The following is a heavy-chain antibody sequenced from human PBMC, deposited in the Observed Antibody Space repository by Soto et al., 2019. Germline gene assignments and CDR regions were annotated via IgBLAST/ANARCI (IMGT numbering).Heavy chain of an antibody. D-gene: IGHD2-2*01. V-gene: IGHV4-4*02. CDR2: VYHSGNT. Sequence: SETLSPTRTVSGVSLSCNYWWAWVRQAPVKGLEGGGEVYHSGNTRSNPSLAPRVTILVDTANNRFSLSVRSLTAADTAIYFCARNRLNYLSTGDKHYGMDVWGQGSTVTVSS. CDR3: ARNRLNYLSTGDKHYGMDV. CDR1: GVSLSCNYW. J-gene: IGHJ6*02.